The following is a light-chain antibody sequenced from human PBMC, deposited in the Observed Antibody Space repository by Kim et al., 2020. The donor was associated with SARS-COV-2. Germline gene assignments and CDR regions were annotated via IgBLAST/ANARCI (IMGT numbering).Light chain of an antibody. CDR3: AAWDDSLSAWL. Sequence: QSVLTQPPSVSGTPGQRVTISCSGGSSNIGRNYVYWYQKLPGTAPKLVLYRNYQRPSGVPDRFSGSKSGTSASLAISGLRSEDEADYYCAAWDDSLSAWLFGGGTQLTVL. CDR2: RNY. J-gene: IGLJ3*02. V-gene: IGLV1-47*01. CDR1: SSNIGRNY.